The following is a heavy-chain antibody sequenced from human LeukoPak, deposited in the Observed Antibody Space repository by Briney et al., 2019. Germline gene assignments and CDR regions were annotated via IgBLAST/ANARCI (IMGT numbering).Heavy chain of an antibody. V-gene: IGHV6-1*01. J-gene: IGHJ4*02. CDR2: TYYWSKWYN. CDR1: GDSVSSNNGA. Sequence: SQTLSLTCAISGDSVSSNNGAWNWIRQSPSRGLEWLGRTYYWSKWYNDYAESLISRITISPVTSKNQFSLQLYSVTPEDTAVYYCARDVGTTGWHTFDYWGQGTLVTVSS. D-gene: IGHD3-9*01. CDR3: ARDVGTTGWHTFDY.